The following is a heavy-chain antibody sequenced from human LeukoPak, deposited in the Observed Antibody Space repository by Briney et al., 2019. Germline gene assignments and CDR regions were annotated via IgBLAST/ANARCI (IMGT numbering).Heavy chain of an antibody. CDR2: IKQDGSEK. J-gene: IGHJ4*02. CDR3: AREGSQSASGTYPGND. D-gene: IGHD1-26*01. V-gene: IGHV3-7*01. Sequence: GGSLRLSCAASGFMLSSYWMSWVRQAPGKGLEWVTNIKQDGSEKYYVDSVKGRFTISRDNAKNSLFLQMNRLRAEDTAVYFCAREGSQSASGTYPGNDWGQGTLVTVSS. CDR1: GFMLSSYW.